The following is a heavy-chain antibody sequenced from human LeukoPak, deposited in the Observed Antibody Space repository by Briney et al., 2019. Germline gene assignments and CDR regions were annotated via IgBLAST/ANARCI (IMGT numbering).Heavy chain of an antibody. CDR1: GFTFSSYG. CDR2: ISGSGGST. D-gene: IGHD5-18*01. Sequence: GGSLRLSCAASGFTFSSYGMSCVRQAPGKGLEWVSAISGSGGSTYYADSVKGRFTISRDNSKNTLYLQMNSLRAEDTAVYYCAKDHQEYSYGYEYIDYWGQGTLVTVSS. V-gene: IGHV3-23*01. J-gene: IGHJ4*02. CDR3: AKDHQEYSYGYEYIDY.